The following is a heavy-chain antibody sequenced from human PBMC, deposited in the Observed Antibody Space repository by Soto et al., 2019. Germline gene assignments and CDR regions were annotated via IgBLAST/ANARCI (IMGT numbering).Heavy chain of an antibody. CDR2: IIPILGIA. J-gene: IGHJ6*02. CDR1: GGTFSSYT. D-gene: IGHD3-10*01. V-gene: IGHV1-69*02. CDR3: ARATLYGSGSYDPWYGMDV. Sequence: QVQLVQSGAEVKKPGSSVKVSCKASGGTFSSYTISWVRQAPGQGLEWMGRIIPILGIANYAQKFQGRVTMTADKXXSXAXMELSSLRSEDTAVYYCARATLYGSGSYDPWYGMDVWGQGTTVTVSS.